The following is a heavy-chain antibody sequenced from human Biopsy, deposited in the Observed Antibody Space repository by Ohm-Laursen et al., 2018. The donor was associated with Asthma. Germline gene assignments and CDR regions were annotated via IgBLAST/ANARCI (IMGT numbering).Heavy chain of an antibody. CDR3: ARIPRRSCSYFVDY. V-gene: IGHV4-31*03. D-gene: IGHD3-10*02. J-gene: IGHJ4*02. CDR2: IHHSGTS. CDR1: GDSITSGGCC. Sequence: SQTLSRTCTVSGDSITSGGCCWNWIRQHPGKGLEWIGYIHHSGTSYFNPSLKSRVSFSRDTSKNQFSLRLSSVTAADTAMYYCARIPRRSCSYFVDYWGQGTLVTVSS.